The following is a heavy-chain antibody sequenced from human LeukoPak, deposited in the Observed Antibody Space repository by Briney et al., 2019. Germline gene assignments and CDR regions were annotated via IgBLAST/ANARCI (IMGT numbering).Heavy chain of an antibody. D-gene: IGHD3-9*01. CDR1: GYTFTVYY. CDR2: INPDSGDT. J-gene: IGHJ4*02. Sequence: GASVKVSCKASGYTFTVYYLHWVRQAPGQGLEWMGWINPDSGDTNFAQNFQGRVSMTRDTSISTAYMELSRLRSDDTAYYYCARVQYYNILTGSFQYWGQGTLVTVSS. CDR3: ARVQYYNILTGSFQY. V-gene: IGHV1-2*02.